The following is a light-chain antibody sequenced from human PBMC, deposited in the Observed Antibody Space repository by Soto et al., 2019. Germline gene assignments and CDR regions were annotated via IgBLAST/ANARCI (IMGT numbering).Light chain of an antibody. V-gene: IGLV8-61*01. CDR1: SGSVSTSYY. CDR3: LRYMGSGFYV. J-gene: IGLJ1*01. CDR2: STN. Sequence: QAVVTQEPSFSVSPGGTVTLTCGLSSGSVSTSYYPSWYQQTPGQAPRTLIYSTNTRSSGVPDRFSGSILGNKAALTITGAQADDESDYYGLRYMGSGFYVFGTGPRSPS.